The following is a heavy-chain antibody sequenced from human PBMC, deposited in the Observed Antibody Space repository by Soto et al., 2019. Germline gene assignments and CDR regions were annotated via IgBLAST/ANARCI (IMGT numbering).Heavy chain of an antibody. J-gene: IGHJ5*02. CDR3: ARGRSSRWGFDP. CDR1: GLTVSSNY. Sequence: EVQLVESGGGLVQPGGSLRLSCAASGLTVSSNYMTWVRQAPGKGLDWVSVIYSGGTTYYADSVKGRFTISRHNSKNTLYLQMTSLRPKDTAEYYCARGRSSRWGFDPWGQGTLVTVSS. D-gene: IGHD1-26*01. CDR2: IYSGGTT. V-gene: IGHV3-53*04.